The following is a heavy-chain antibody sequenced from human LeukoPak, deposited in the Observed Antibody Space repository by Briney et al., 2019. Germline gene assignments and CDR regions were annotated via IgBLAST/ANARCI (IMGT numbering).Heavy chain of an antibody. J-gene: IGHJ4*02. D-gene: IGHD2-2*01. Sequence: ASVKVSCKASGYTFTGYYMHWVRQAPGQGFEWMGWINPNSGGTNYAQKFQGRVTMTRDTPISTAYMELSRLRSDDTAVYYCARSRSRDCSSTSCYSYGLDYWGQGTLVTVSS. CDR2: INPNSGGT. CDR3: ARSRSRDCSSTSCYSYGLDY. CDR1: GYTFTGYY. V-gene: IGHV1-2*02.